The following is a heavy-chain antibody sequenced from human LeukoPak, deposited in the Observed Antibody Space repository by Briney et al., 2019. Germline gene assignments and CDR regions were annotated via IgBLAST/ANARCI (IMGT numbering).Heavy chain of an antibody. D-gene: IGHD3-22*01. V-gene: IGHV1-69*01. CDR1: GGTFSSYA. Sequence: SVKVSCKASGGTFSSYAISWVRQAPGQGLEWMGGIIPIFGTANYAQKFQGRVTITADESTSTAYMELSSLRSEDTAVYYCARELCYYDSSGYCPPYFDYWGQGALVTVSS. J-gene: IGHJ4*02. CDR3: ARELCYYDSSGYCPPYFDY. CDR2: IIPIFGTA.